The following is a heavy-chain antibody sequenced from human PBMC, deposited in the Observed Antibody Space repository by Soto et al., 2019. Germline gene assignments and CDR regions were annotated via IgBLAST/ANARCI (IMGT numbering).Heavy chain of an antibody. CDR2: ISGSGGST. D-gene: IGHD2-21*02. CDR1: GCTFSSYA. J-gene: IGHJ4*02. V-gene: IGHV3-23*01. Sequence: GSLRLSCAASGCTFSSYAMSWVRQAPGKGLEWVSAISGSGGSTYYADSVKGRFTISRDNSKNTLYLQMNSLRAEDTAVYYCAKVLNAYCGGDCYRHFDYWGQGTLVTVSS. CDR3: AKVLNAYCGGDCYRHFDY.